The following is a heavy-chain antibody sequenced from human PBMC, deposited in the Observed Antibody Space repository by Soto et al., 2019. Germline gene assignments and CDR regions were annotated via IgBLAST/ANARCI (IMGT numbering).Heavy chain of an antibody. J-gene: IGHJ4*02. CDR1: GFSFSRYT. Sequence: GGSLRLSCAASGFSFSRYTMHWVRQAPGKGLEWVAVIAYDATNKYYADSVKGRFTISRDNSKNTLYLQMNSLRAEDTAIYYSAKGPLRGPFDYWGQGHQVTVSA. CDR3: AKGPLRGPFDY. D-gene: IGHD3-10*01. V-gene: IGHV3-30-3*01. CDR2: IAYDATNK.